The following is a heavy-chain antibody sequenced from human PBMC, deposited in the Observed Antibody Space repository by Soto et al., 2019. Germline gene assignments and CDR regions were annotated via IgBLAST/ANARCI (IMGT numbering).Heavy chain of an antibody. V-gene: IGHV3-15*01. Sequence: KPGGSLRLSCAASGFTFSNAWMSWVRQAPGKGLEWVGRIKSKTDGGTTDYAAPVKGRFTISRDDSKNTLYLQMNSLKTEDTAVYYCTTDWKRWLQDDAFDIWGQGTMVTVSS. J-gene: IGHJ3*02. CDR2: IKSKTDGGTT. CDR3: TTDWKRWLQDDAFDI. CDR1: GFTFSNAW. D-gene: IGHD5-12*01.